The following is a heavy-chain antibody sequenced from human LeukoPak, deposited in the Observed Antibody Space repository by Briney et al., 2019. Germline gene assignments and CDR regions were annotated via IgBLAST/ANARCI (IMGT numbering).Heavy chain of an antibody. D-gene: IGHD3-3*01. V-gene: IGHV1-2*02. Sequence: VASVKVSCKASGYTFTGYYMHWVRQAPGQGLEWMGWINPNSGGTNYAQKFQGRVTMTRGTSISTAYMDLSSLRSDDTAFYYCARARRSGYYYFDYWGQGTLVTVSS. CDR1: GYTFTGYY. CDR3: ARARRSGYYYFDY. CDR2: INPNSGGT. J-gene: IGHJ4*02.